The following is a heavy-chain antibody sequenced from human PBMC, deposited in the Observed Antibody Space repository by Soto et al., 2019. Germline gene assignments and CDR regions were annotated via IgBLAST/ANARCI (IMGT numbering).Heavy chain of an antibody. J-gene: IGHJ4*02. CDR3: ARDVELGTVYSFVY. V-gene: IGHV3-21*01. D-gene: IGHD1-26*01. CDR1: GFTFSSYS. Sequence: AGGSLRLSCAASGFTFSSYSMNWVRQAPGKGLEWVSSVSRSSDYIYYADSVKGRFTISRDNAKNSLFLQMNSLRAEDTAVYYCARDVELGTVYSFVYWGQGTLVTVSS. CDR2: VSRSSDYI.